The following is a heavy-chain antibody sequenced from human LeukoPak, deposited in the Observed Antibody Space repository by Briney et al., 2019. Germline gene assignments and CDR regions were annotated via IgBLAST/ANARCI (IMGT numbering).Heavy chain of an antibody. Sequence: ASVKVSCKASGYTFTSYGISWVRQAPGQGLERMGWISAYNGNTNYAQKLQGRVTMTTDTSTSTAYMELRSLRSDDTAVYYCARVAGYYDSSGLSDVRWFDPWGQGTLVTVSS. J-gene: IGHJ5*02. V-gene: IGHV1-18*01. CDR1: GYTFTSYG. D-gene: IGHD3-22*01. CDR3: ARVAGYYDSSGLSDVRWFDP. CDR2: ISAYNGNT.